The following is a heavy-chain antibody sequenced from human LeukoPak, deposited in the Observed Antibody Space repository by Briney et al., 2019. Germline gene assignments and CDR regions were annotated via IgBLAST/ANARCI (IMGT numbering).Heavy chain of an antibody. D-gene: IGHD5-12*01. Sequence: GGSLRLSCAAPGFIFKNYGLNWVRQAPGKGLEWVAIIWYDGSNKYYADSVKGRFTISRDSSKDMLYLQMNSVTADDTAVYFCARLGGYSDYDLAYWGQGTLVSVSS. J-gene: IGHJ4*02. V-gene: IGHV3-33*01. CDR1: GFIFKNYG. CDR2: IWYDGSNK. CDR3: ARLGGYSDYDLAY.